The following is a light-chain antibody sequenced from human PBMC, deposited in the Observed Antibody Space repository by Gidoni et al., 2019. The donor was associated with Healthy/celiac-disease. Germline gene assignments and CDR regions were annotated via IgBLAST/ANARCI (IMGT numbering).Light chain of an antibody. J-gene: IGLJ2*01. CDR3: QSYDSSLSGSGVV. CDR2: GNS. CDR1: SSNIGAGYD. V-gene: IGLV1-40*01. Sequence: QSVLTQPPSVSGAPGQRGTISCTGSSSNIGAGYDVHWYQQLPGTAPKLLIYGNSTRPSGVPDRFSGSKSGTSASLAITGLQAEDEADYYCQSYDSSLSGSGVVFGGGTKLTVL.